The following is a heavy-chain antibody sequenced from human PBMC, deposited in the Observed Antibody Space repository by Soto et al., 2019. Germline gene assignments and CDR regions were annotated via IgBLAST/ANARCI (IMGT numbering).Heavy chain of an antibody. V-gene: IGHV3-23*01. CDR2: ISASGAYT. D-gene: IGHD3-22*01. Sequence: GGSLRLSCAASGFTFSSYAMSWVRQAPGEGLEWVSAISASGAYTYYADSVKGRFTISRDNSKNTLYLQMNSLRAEDTAVYYCAKTLYYYDTSGYQWGQGTLVTVSS. CDR1: GFTFSSYA. J-gene: IGHJ4*02. CDR3: AKTLYYYDTSGYQ.